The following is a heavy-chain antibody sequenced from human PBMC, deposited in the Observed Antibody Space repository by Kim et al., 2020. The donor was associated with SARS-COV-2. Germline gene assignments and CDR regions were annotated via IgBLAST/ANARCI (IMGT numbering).Heavy chain of an antibody. D-gene: IGHD3-10*01. CDR1: GFTFSSYG. J-gene: IGHJ5*02. Sequence: GGSLRLSCAASGFTFSSYGMHWVRQAPGKGLEWVAVISYDGSNKYYADSVKGRFTISRDNSKNTLYLQMNSLRAEDTAVYYCAKGRPLRSSWFDPWGQGTLVTVSS. CDR3: AKGRPLRSSWFDP. V-gene: IGHV3-30*18. CDR2: ISYDGSNK.